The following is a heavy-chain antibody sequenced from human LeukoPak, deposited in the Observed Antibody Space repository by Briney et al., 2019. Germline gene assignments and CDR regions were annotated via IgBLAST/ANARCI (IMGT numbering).Heavy chain of an antibody. Sequence: SENLSLTCTVSGGSVSSYYWSWVRQPPGKGLEWIGYIYYGGSTNYKPSFKSRVTISVDTSKNQFSLKLSSVTAADTAVYYCARGLFGEFGFDFWGQGTLVTVSS. V-gene: IGHV4-59*02. J-gene: IGHJ4*02. CDR1: GGSVSSYY. CDR3: ARGLFGEFGFDF. CDR2: IYYGGST. D-gene: IGHD3-10*02.